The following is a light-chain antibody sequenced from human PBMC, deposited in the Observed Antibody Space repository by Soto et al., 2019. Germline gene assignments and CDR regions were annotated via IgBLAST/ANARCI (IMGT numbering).Light chain of an antibody. Sequence: QSALTQPASVSGSPGQSITISCTGTSSDIGEYNYVSWYQQYPGKAPKLIIYEVSNRPSGVSNRFSGSKSGNTASLTISGLQSEDEGDYYCSSYTTSSTLVFGGGTKLTVL. CDR1: SSDIGEYNY. CDR2: EVS. V-gene: IGLV2-14*01. J-gene: IGLJ3*02. CDR3: SSYTTSSTLV.